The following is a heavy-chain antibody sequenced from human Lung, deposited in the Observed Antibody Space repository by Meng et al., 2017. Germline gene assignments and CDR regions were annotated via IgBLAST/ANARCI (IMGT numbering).Heavy chain of an antibody. D-gene: IGHD6-13*01. J-gene: IGHJ4*02. Sequence: QVQLVQSGAEDKKPGASVRVSCKASGYTFPDYWLHWVRRAPGQGLEWMGRINPKSGDTHYAQRFQGRVTMTGDTSISTAYMELSGLRSDDTAMYYCARDEDISAAGKLFGDYWGQGTLVPSPQ. CDR3: ARDEDISAAGKLFGDY. V-gene: IGHV1-2*06. CDR2: INPKSGDT. CDR1: GYTFPDYW.